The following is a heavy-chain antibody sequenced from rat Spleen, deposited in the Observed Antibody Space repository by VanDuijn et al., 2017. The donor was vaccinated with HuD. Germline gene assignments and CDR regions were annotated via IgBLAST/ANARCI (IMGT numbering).Heavy chain of an antibody. D-gene: IGHD3-1*01. Sequence: EVQLVESGGGLVQPGRSMKLSCAASGFTFNNYDMAWVRQAPTKGLEWVASINFDGSGTYYRDSVKGRFTISRDNAKSTLYLQMDSLRSEDTATYYCTTEAPFDYWGQGVMVTVSS. V-gene: IGHV5-20*01. CDR2: INFDGSGT. J-gene: IGHJ2*01. CDR1: GFTFNNYD. CDR3: TTEAPFDY.